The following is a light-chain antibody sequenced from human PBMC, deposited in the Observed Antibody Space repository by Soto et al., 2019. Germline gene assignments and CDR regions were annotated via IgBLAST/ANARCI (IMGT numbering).Light chain of an antibody. V-gene: IGKV1-17*03. CDR1: QDITNY. Sequence: DIQMTQSPSVVSASVGDRVTISCRTSQDITNYLVWFQQKPGKVPERLIYGATNLQSGVPSRFSGSRSRTEFTLTISSLQPEDFATYYCLQHNRYPWTFGQGTKLDIK. CDR3: LQHNRYPWT. J-gene: IGKJ1*01. CDR2: GAT.